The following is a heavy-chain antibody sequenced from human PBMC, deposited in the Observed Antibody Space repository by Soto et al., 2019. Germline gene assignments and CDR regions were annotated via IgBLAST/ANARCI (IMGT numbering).Heavy chain of an antibody. V-gene: IGHV3-64*01. CDR2: ISSNGGST. CDR1: GFTFSSYA. J-gene: IGHJ3*02. D-gene: IGHD6-13*01. Sequence: EVQLVESGGGLVQPGGSLRLSCAASGFTFSSYAMHWVRQAPGKGLEYVSAISSNGGSTYYANSVKGRFTISRDNSKNTLYLQMGSLRAEDMAVYYCASQQLVPPYAFDIWGQGTMVTVSS. CDR3: ASQQLVPPYAFDI.